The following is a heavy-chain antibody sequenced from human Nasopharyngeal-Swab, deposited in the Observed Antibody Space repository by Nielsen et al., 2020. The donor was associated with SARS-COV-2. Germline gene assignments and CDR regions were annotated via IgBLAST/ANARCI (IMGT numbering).Heavy chain of an antibody. Sequence: GGSLRLSCAASGFIFSSYDMHWVRQAPGKGLEWVAVISHDGSNRYYADSVKGRFTISRDNSKNTLYLQMNSLRDEDTAVYYCAKVKWDRQAPVDYWGQGTLVTVSS. D-gene: IGHD1-26*01. CDR2: ISHDGSNR. V-gene: IGHV3-30*18. J-gene: IGHJ4*02. CDR1: GFIFSSYD. CDR3: AKVKWDRQAPVDY.